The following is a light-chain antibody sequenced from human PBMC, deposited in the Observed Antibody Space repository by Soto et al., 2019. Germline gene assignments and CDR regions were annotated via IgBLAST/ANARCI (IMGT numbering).Light chain of an antibody. CDR1: QRVSSH. CDR2: AAS. J-gene: IGKJ5*01. CDR3: QQYNNWPIT. Sequence: ETVMTQSPVTLSVSPGDTATLSCRASQRVSSHLAWYQQKPGQAPRLLIYAASTRATGIPVRFSGSGSETEFTLSISSLQSEDFALYYCQQYNNWPITFGQGTRLEIK. V-gene: IGKV3-15*01.